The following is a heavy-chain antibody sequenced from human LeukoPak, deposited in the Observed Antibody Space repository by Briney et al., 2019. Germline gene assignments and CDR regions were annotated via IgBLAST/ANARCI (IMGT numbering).Heavy chain of an antibody. J-gene: IGHJ4*02. CDR1: GGSFSGYY. D-gene: IGHD6-19*01. Sequence: SETLSLTCAVYGGSFSGYYWSWIRQPPGKGLEWIGEINHSGSTNYNPSLKSRVTISVDTSKNQFSLKLSSVTAADTAVYYRARGGAVAGTDYWGQGTLVTVSS. CDR2: INHSGST. CDR3: ARGGAVAGTDY. V-gene: IGHV4-34*01.